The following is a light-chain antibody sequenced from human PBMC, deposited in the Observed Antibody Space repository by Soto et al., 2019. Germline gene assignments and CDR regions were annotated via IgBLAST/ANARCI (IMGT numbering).Light chain of an antibody. V-gene: IGKV3-20*01. CDR1: QSISSN. J-gene: IGKJ5*01. CDR2: RTS. CDR3: QQYGSSPIT. Sequence: TRSPATLSVSPGERATRSCRASQSISSNLAWYQQKPGQAPRLLMFRTSSRATGFPARFSGSGSGTDFTLTISRLEPEDFAVYYCQQYGSSPITFGHGTRLEIK.